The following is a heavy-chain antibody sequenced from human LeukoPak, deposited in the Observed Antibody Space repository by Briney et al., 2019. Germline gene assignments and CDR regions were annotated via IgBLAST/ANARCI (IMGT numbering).Heavy chain of an antibody. V-gene: IGHV3-7*04. CDR3: ARSPERATVDY. CDR2: INQDGSEK. Sequence: PGGSLRLSCAASGFPFGTNYMSWVRQAPGKGLEWVANINQDGSEKSYVDSVKGRFTISRDNAGNSLFLRMNSLRAEDTAVYYCARSPERATVDYWGQGTLVTVSS. J-gene: IGHJ4*02. CDR1: GFPFGTNY.